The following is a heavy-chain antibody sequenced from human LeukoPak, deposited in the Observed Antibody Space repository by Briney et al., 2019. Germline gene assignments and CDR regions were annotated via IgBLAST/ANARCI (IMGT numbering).Heavy chain of an antibody. V-gene: IGHV3-21*01. Sequence: GGSLRLSCAASGFTFSSYNMNWVRQAPGKGLEWVSSITSGSSYIYYADSVKGRFTISRDNAKNSLYLQMNSLRAEDTAVYYCASWWGGYNFRNPLFDYWGQGTLVTVSS. CDR2: ITSGSSYI. CDR3: ASWWGGYNFRNPLFDY. J-gene: IGHJ4*02. CDR1: GFTFSSYN. D-gene: IGHD5-24*01.